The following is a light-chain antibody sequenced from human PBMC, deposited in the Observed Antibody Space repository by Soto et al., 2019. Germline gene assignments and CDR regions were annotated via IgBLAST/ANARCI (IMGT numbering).Light chain of an antibody. J-gene: IGKJ1*01. CDR1: QTVSSNY. CDR3: QLYGTSPKP. V-gene: IGKV3-20*01. CDR2: AAS. Sequence: EIVLTQSPGTLSLSPGERATLSCMASQTVSSNYLAWYQQKPGQAPRLLIYAASTRATGIPDRFSGSGSGTDFTLSISRLEPEDFAVYYCQLYGTSPKPFGQGTKVDIK.